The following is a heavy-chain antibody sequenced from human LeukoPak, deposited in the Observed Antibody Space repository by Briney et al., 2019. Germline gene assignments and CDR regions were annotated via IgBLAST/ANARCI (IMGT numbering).Heavy chain of an antibody. Sequence: SETLSLTCTVSGGSISSSSYYWGWIRQPPGKGLEWIGSIYYSGSTYYNPSLKSRVTISVDTSKNQFSLKLSSVTAADTAVYYCASSGSYYRYDYWGQGTLVTVSS. CDR1: GGSISSSSYY. D-gene: IGHD1-26*01. CDR2: IYYSGST. J-gene: IGHJ4*02. CDR3: ASSGSYYRYDY. V-gene: IGHV4-39*07.